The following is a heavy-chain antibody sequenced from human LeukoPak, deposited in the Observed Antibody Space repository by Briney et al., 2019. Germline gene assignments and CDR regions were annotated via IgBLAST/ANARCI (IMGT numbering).Heavy chain of an antibody. V-gene: IGHV4-39*01. Sequence: SETLSLTCTVSGGSISSSSYYWGWIRQPPGKGLEWIGSIYYSGSTYYNPSLKSRVTISVDTSKNQFSLKLSSVNAADTAVYYCARRPSGGLRYFDWDYWGQGTLVTVSS. J-gene: IGHJ4*02. CDR1: GGSISSSSYY. D-gene: IGHD3-9*01. CDR2: IYYSGST. CDR3: ARRPSGGLRYFDWDY.